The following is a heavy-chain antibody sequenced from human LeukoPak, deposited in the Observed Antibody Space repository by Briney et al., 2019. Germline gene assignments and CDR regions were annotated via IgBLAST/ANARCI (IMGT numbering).Heavy chain of an antibody. CDR1: GGTFSSYA. D-gene: IGHD4-17*01. Sequence: ASVKVSCKASGGTFSSYAISWVRQAPGQGLEWMGGIIPIFGTANHAQKFQGRVTITADESTSTAYMELSSLRSEDTAVYYCARDPPGVKGDYNYQFDYWGQGTLVTVSS. J-gene: IGHJ4*02. CDR3: ARDPPGVKGDYNYQFDY. CDR2: IIPIFGTA. V-gene: IGHV1-69*13.